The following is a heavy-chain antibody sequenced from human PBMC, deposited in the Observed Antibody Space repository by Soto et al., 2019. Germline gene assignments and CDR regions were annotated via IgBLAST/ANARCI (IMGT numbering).Heavy chain of an antibody. D-gene: IGHD1-20*01. CDR2: ISDSGGRT. Sequence: EVQLLESGGGLVQPGGSLRLSCAASGFTFSNYAMSWVRQAPGKGLEWVSGISDSGGRTNYADSVKGRFTISRDNSKNTVNLQMSSLRAEDTAVYYCVTARTHCSPYNCYTAAYWGQGTLVTVSS. CDR3: VTARTHCSPYNCYTAAY. V-gene: IGHV3-23*01. CDR1: GFTFSNYA. J-gene: IGHJ4*02.